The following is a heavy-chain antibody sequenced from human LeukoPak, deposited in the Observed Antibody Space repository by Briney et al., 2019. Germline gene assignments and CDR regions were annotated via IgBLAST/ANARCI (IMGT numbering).Heavy chain of an antibody. CDR1: TFTFNNYD. J-gene: IGHJ6*02. CDR3: ARPPSITNPYYGMDV. D-gene: IGHD3-3*01. CDR2: ISSSGGAT. Sequence: GGSLRLSCAASTFTFNNYDMNWVRQAPGKGLEWVSYISSSGGATYYVDSVKGRFTISRDNAKNSLYLQMNGLRAEDTAVYYCARPPSITNPYYGMDVWSQGTTVTVSS. V-gene: IGHV3-48*03.